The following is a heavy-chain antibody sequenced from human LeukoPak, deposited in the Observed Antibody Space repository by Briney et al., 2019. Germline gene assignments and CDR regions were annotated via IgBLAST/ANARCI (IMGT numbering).Heavy chain of an antibody. D-gene: IGHD6-13*01. Sequence: ASVKVSCKASGYTFTTYAMHWVRQAPGQRLEWMGWINAGNGNTKYSQKLQARVTITRDTSASTAYMEVSSLRSEDTAVYYCARDPIGSRWPYYFDYWGQGTLVTVSS. V-gene: IGHV1-3*01. J-gene: IGHJ4*02. CDR3: ARDPIGSRWPYYFDY. CDR2: INAGNGNT. CDR1: GYTFTTYA.